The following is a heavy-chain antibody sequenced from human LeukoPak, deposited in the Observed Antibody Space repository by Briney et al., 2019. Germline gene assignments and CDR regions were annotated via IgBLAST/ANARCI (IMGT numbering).Heavy chain of an antibody. J-gene: IGHJ4*02. V-gene: IGHV3-7*01. CDR3: ARADIVVVPAAMYGDYLDY. Sequence: GGSLRLSCAVSGFPFSNFWMYWVRQAPGKGLEGVANIKKDGSGISYVDSVKGRFIISRDNARNSLYLQMNSLRAEDTAVYYCARADIVVVPAAMYGDYLDYWGQGTLVTVSS. CDR1: GFPFSNFW. CDR2: IKKDGSGI. D-gene: IGHD2-2*01.